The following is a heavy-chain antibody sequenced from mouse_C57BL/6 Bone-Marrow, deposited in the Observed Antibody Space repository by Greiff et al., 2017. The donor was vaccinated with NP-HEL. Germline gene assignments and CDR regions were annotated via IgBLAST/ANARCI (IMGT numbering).Heavy chain of an antibody. CDR3: ARPGSSYDFDY. V-gene: IGHV7-3*01. Sequence: EVKVVESGGGLVQPGGSLSLSCAASGFTFTDYYMSWVRQPPGKALEWLGFIRNKANGYTTEYSASVKGRFTISRDNSQSILYLQMNALRAEDSATYYCARPGSSYDFDYWGQGTTLTVSS. D-gene: IGHD1-1*01. CDR1: GFTFTDYY. J-gene: IGHJ2*01. CDR2: IRNKANGYTT.